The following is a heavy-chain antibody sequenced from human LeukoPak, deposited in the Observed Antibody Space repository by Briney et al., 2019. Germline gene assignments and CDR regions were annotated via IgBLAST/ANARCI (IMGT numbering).Heavy chain of an antibody. CDR3: ARVAVTIFGLFDP. CDR1: GGSFSGYY. D-gene: IGHD3-3*01. CDR2: INHSGST. J-gene: IGHJ5*02. Sequence: SETLSLTCAVYGGSFSGYYWSWIRQPPGKGLEWIGEINHSGSTNYNPSLKSRVTISVDTSKNQFSLKLSSVTAADTAVYYCARVAVTIFGLFDPWGQGTLVTVSS. V-gene: IGHV4-34*01.